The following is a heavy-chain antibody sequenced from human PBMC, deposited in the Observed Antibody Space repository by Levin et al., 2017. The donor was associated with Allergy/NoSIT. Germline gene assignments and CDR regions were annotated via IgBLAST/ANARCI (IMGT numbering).Heavy chain of an antibody. Sequence: SETLSLTCTVSGGSFSSSSYFWGWIRQPPGKGLEWIGNIYYRGTTYYSPSLQSRVTISVDTSKNQFSLKLSSVTAADTAVYYCARPRGYSYGSFDYWGQGTLVTVSS. CDR1: GGSFSSSSYF. CDR3: ARPRGYSYGSFDY. J-gene: IGHJ4*02. V-gene: IGHV4-39*01. D-gene: IGHD5-18*01. CDR2: IYYRGTT.